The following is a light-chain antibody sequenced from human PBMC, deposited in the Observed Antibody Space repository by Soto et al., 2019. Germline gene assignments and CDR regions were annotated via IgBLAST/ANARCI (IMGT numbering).Light chain of an antibody. CDR2: DAS. V-gene: IGKV3-11*01. Sequence: EIVLTQSPATLSLSPGERATLSCRASQSVSSYLAWYQQKPGQAPMLLIYDASNRATGIPARFSGSGSGTDFTLHISSLEPEDFAVYYCQQRSNWPLTFGGGTKVEIK. CDR1: QSVSSY. CDR3: QQRSNWPLT. J-gene: IGKJ4*01.